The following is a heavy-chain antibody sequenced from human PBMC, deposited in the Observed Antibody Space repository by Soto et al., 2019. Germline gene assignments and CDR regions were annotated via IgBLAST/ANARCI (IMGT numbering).Heavy chain of an antibody. Sequence: GGSLRLSCAAAEVTFGSHAMSRVRKTPGKGLEWVSAISGSGGSTYYADSVKGRFTISRDNSKNTLYLQMNSLRAEDTAVYYCAKDGPGPGSTTVTTFSNFDYWGQGTLVNVSS. J-gene: IGHJ4*02. CDR1: EVTFGSHA. CDR2: ISGSGGST. D-gene: IGHD4-17*01. V-gene: IGHV3-23*01. CDR3: AKDGPGPGSTTVTTFSNFDY.